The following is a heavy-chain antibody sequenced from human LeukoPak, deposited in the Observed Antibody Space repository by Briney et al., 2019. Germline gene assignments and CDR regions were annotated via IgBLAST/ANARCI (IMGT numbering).Heavy chain of an antibody. Sequence: PGGSLRLSCAASGFTFSSYAMSWVRQAPGKGLEWVSAISGSGGSTYYADSVKGRFTISRDNSKNTLYLQMNSLRAEDTAVYYCAKERRTLGYCSGGSCYSYYFDYWGQGTLVTVSS. CDR2: ISGSGGST. CDR1: GFTFSSYA. V-gene: IGHV3-23*01. D-gene: IGHD2-15*01. CDR3: AKERRTLGYCSGGSCYSYYFDY. J-gene: IGHJ4*02.